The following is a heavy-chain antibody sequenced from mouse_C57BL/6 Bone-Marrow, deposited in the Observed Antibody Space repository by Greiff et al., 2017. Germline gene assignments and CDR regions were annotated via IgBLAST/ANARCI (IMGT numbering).Heavy chain of an antibody. D-gene: IGHD2-4*01. CDR1: GYTFTDYY. Sequence: VKLMESGAELVRPGASVKLSCKASGYTFTDYYINWVKQRPGKGLEWIARIYPGSGNTYYNEKFKGRATLSTDKSYSTAYMQLSSLTSEDSAVYLCAREGHYDDDKGGHYDAMDYWGQGTSVTVSS. CDR3: AREGHYDDDKGGHYDAMDY. V-gene: IGHV1-76*01. CDR2: IYPGSGNT. J-gene: IGHJ4*01.